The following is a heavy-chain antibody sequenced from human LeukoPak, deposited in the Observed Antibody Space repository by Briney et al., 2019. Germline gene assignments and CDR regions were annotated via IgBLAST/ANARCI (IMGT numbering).Heavy chain of an antibody. Sequence: ASVKVSCKATGYTFTSYGISWVREAPGQGLEWIGWISAYNGNTNYAQKLQGRVTMTRDTSTSTAYMELRSLRSDDTAVYYCARDQVPYYYDSSGYYSDAFDIWGQGTMVTVSS. CDR3: ARDQVPYYYDSSGYYSDAFDI. V-gene: IGHV1-18*01. J-gene: IGHJ3*02. D-gene: IGHD3-22*01. CDR2: ISAYNGNT. CDR1: GYTFTSYG.